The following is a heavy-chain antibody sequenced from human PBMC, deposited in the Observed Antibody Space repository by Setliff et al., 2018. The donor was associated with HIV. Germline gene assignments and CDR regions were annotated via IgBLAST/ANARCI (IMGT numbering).Heavy chain of an antibody. J-gene: IGHJ4*02. Sequence: PGGSLRLSCAASGFTFSDFGMHWVRQAPGKGLEWVALTWFDESHKFYSDSVKGRFTISRDNSKNSLYLQMNSLRVEDTAVYYCARPQGDCSGGSCSIDYWGQGTVVTVSS. D-gene: IGHD2-15*01. CDR1: GFTFSDFG. V-gene: IGHV3-33*08. CDR3: ARPQGDCSGGSCSIDY. CDR2: TWFDESHK.